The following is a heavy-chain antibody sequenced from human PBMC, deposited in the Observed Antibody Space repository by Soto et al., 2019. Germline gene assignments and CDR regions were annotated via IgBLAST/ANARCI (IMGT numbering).Heavy chain of an antibody. CDR2: LSNDGTNK. Sequence: QVQLVESGGGVVQPGRSLRLSCAASGFTFSSYVLHWVRQAPGKGLEWVAILSNDGTNKYYADSVKGRFTISRDNSKNTLYLQMSSLRTEDTAVYYCARDPGSSWSDYYYYGMDVWGQGTTVTVSS. CDR3: ARDPGSSWSDYYYYGMDV. D-gene: IGHD6-13*01. CDR1: GFTFSSYV. V-gene: IGHV3-30-3*01. J-gene: IGHJ6*02.